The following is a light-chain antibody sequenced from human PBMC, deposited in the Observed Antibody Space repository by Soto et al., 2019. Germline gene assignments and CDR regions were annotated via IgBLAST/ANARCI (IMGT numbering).Light chain of an antibody. CDR2: DAS. CDR3: KQYGSXSIT. CDR1: QSVSSSY. J-gene: IGKJ5*01. V-gene: IGKV3-20*01. Sequence: ESVLTQSPGTLSLSPGERATLTCRASQSVSSSYLAWYQQKPGQAPRLLIYDASSSATGIPDRFGGSGSGTDFPLTISRLEPEDFAMYYSKQYGSXSITCGQGTRLXI.